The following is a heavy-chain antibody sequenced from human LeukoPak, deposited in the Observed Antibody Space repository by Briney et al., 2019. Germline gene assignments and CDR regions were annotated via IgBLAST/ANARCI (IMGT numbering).Heavy chain of an antibody. CDR2: INHSGST. Sequence: TSETPSLACAVYGGSFSGYYWSWIRQPPGKGLEWIGEINHSGSTNYNPSLKSRVTISVDTSKNQFSLKLSSVTAADTAVYYCARAPYDYIWGSYRYSGYFDYWGQGTLVTVSS. V-gene: IGHV4-34*01. CDR3: ARAPYDYIWGSYRYSGYFDY. J-gene: IGHJ4*02. CDR1: GGSFSGYY. D-gene: IGHD3-16*02.